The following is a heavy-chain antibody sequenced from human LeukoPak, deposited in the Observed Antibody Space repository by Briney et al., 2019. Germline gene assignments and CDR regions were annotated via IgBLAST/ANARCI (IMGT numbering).Heavy chain of an antibody. CDR3: AKGSLYSSHLLEL. J-gene: IGHJ6*04. CDR2: ISYDGSNK. V-gene: IGHV3-30-3*01. D-gene: IGHD6-13*01. Sequence: PGGSLRLSCAASGFTFSSYAMHWVRQAPGKGLEWVAVISYDGSNKYYADSVKGRFTISRDNSKNTVSLQMSRLRPEDTAVYYCAKGSLYSSHLLELWGKGTTVTVSS. CDR1: GFTFSSYA.